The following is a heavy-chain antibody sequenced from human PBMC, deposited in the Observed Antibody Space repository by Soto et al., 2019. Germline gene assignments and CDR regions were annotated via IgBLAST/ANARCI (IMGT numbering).Heavy chain of an antibody. CDR1: GGTFSSYA. D-gene: IGHD2-8*01. J-gene: IGHJ6*02. V-gene: IGHV1-69*13. CDR2: IIPIFGTA. Sequence: SVKFSCKASGGTFSSYAISWVRQAPGQGLEWMGGIIPIFGTANYAQKFQGRVTITADESTSTAYMELSSLRSEDTAVYYCAKVFYFTNGVYYRYYYYGMGAWGQGTTVTVSS. CDR3: AKVFYFTNGVYYRYYYYGMGA.